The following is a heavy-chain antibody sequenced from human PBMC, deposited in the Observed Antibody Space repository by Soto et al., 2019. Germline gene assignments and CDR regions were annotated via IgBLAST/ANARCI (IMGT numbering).Heavy chain of an antibody. Sequence: SETLSLTCTVSGGSISSGDYYWSWIRQPPGKGLEWIGYIYYSGSTYYNPSLKSRVTISVDTSKNQFSLKLSSVTAADAAVYYCARVMEQQQLVPFAPYNWFDPWGQGTLVTVSS. J-gene: IGHJ5*02. V-gene: IGHV4-30-4*01. CDR1: GGSISSGDYY. CDR3: ARVMEQQQLVPFAPYNWFDP. D-gene: IGHD6-13*01. CDR2: IYYSGST.